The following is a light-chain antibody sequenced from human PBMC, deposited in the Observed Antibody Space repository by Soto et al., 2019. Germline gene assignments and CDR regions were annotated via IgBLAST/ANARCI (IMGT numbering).Light chain of an antibody. J-gene: IGKJ4*01. CDR2: GAS. CDR1: QSVSNNY. Sequence: EIVLTQSPGTLSLSPGEGATLSCRASQSVSNNYLAWYQQKPGQAPRLLIYGASNRATGIPDRFSGSGSGTDFTLTITRLEPEDFAVYYCQQFSSYPLTFGGGTKVDIK. V-gene: IGKV3-20*01. CDR3: QQFSSYPLT.